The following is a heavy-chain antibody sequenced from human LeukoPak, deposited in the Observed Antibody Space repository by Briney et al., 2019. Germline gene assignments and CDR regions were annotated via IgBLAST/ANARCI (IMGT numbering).Heavy chain of an antibody. Sequence: PSETLSLTCAVSGGSISSSNWWSWVRQPPGKGLEWIGEIYHSGSTNYNPSLKSRVTISVDTSKNQFSLKLSSVTAADTAVYYCARGVAYYYGSGSPSWYYYYGMDVWGQGTTVTVSS. V-gene: IGHV4-4*02. J-gene: IGHJ6*02. CDR3: ARGVAYYYGSGSPSWYYYYGMDV. CDR2: IYHSGST. D-gene: IGHD3-10*01. CDR1: GGSISSSNW.